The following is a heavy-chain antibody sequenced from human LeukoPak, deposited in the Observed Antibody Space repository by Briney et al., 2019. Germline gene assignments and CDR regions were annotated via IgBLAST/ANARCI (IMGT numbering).Heavy chain of an antibody. CDR3: ARGSSSRAGDAFDI. CDR2: IIPIFGTA. D-gene: IGHD6-13*01. Sequence: ASVKVSCKASGGTFSSYAISWVRQAPGQGLEWMGGIIPIFGTANYAQKFQGRVTITTDESTSTAYMELSSLRSEDTAVYYCARGSSSRAGDAFDIWGQGTMVTVSS. V-gene: IGHV1-69*05. CDR1: GGTFSSYA. J-gene: IGHJ3*02.